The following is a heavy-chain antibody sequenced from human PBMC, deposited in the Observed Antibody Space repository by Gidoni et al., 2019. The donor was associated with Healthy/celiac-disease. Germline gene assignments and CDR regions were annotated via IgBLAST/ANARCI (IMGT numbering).Heavy chain of an antibody. Sequence: QVQLVQSGAEVKKPGSSVKVSCKASGGTFSSYAISWVRQAPGQGLEWMGGIIPIFGTANYAQKFQGRVTITADESTSTAYMELSSLRSEDTAVYYCASGSNLYSNSDSHIWYFDLWGRGTLVTVSS. V-gene: IGHV1-69*01. CDR2: IIPIFGTA. CDR3: ASGSNLYSNSDSHIWYFDL. J-gene: IGHJ2*01. CDR1: GGTFSSYA. D-gene: IGHD4-4*01.